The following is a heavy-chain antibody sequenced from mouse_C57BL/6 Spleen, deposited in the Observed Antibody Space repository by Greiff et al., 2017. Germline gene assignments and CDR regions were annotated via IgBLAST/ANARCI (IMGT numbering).Heavy chain of an antibody. J-gene: IGHJ2*01. V-gene: IGHV5-17*01. CDR3: ARDGYYPDY. CDR2: ISSGSSTI. CDR1: GFTFSDYG. Sequence: DVKLVESGGGLVKPGGSPKLSCAASGFTFSDYGMHWVRQAPEKGLEWVAYISSGSSTIYYADTVKGRFTISRDNAKNTLFLQMTSLRSEDTAMYYCARDGYYPDYWGQGTTLTVSS. D-gene: IGHD2-3*01.